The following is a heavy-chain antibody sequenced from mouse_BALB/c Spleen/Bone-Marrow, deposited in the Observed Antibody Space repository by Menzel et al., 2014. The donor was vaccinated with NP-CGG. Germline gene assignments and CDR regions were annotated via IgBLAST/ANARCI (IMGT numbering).Heavy chain of an antibody. Sequence: QVQLQQSGAELAKPGASVKMSCKSSGYTFISYWMHWVKQRPGQGLEWIGYINPITGYTEYGQKFKDKATLTADKSSSTAYIQLSSLTSEDSAVYYCARNDDYDGGYYAMDYWGQGTSVTVSS. CDR1: GYTFISYW. D-gene: IGHD2-4*01. V-gene: IGHV1-7*01. J-gene: IGHJ4*01. CDR3: ARNDDYDGGYYAMDY. CDR2: INPITGYT.